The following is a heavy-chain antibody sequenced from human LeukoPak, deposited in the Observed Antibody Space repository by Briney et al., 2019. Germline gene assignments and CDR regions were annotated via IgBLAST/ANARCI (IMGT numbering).Heavy chain of an antibody. J-gene: IGHJ6*03. D-gene: IGHD3-22*01. CDR3: ARGSPFLYYYDSSGYSYYYYMDV. Sequence: ASVKVSCKASGYTFTSYGISWVRQAPGQGLEWMGWISAYNGNTNYAQKLQGRVTMTTDTSTSTAYMELRSLRSDDTAVYYCARGSPFLYYYDSSGYSYYYYMDVWGKGTTVTVSS. CDR1: GYTFTSYG. CDR2: ISAYNGNT. V-gene: IGHV1-18*01.